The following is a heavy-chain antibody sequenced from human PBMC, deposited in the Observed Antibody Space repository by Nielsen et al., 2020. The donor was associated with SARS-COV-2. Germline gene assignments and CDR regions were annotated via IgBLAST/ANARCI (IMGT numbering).Heavy chain of an antibody. J-gene: IGHJ6*02. CDR2: INPNSGGT. D-gene: IGHD6-13*01. CDR1: GYTFTSYG. CDR3: ARGGQQLVPKEGYYGMDV. Sequence: ASVKVSCKASGYTFTSYGISWVRQAPGQGLEWMGRINPNSGGTNYAQKFQGRVTMTRDTSISTAYMELSRLRSDDTAVYYCARGGQQLVPKEGYYGMDVWGQGTTVTVSS. V-gene: IGHV1-2*06.